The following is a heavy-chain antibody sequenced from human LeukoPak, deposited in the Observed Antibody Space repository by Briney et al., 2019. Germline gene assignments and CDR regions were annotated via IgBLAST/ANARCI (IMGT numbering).Heavy chain of an antibody. V-gene: IGHV1-69*13. CDR1: GDTFSSYA. J-gene: IGHJ4*02. CDR3: AKAGYSSGWYGGH. Sequence: SVKVSCKASGDTFSSYAISWVRQAPGQGLEWMGGIIPIFGTANYAQKFQGRVTITADVSTSTVYIELSSLRSEDTAVYYCAKAGYSSGWYGGHWGQGTLVTVSS. CDR2: IIPIFGTA. D-gene: IGHD6-19*01.